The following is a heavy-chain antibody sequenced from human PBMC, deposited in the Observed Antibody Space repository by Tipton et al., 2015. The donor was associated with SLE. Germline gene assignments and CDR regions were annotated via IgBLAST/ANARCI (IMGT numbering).Heavy chain of an antibody. V-gene: IGHV4-34*01. CDR2: ISHTGST. CDR1: GGSISAYY. D-gene: IGHD6-13*01. Sequence: TLSLTCAVYGGSISAYYWSWIRQPPGKGLEWIGEISHTGSTNFNPSLKSRVAISVDTSKNQFSLRLSSVTAADTAVYYCARSAGYSSSWAHFDYWGQGTLVTVSS. CDR3: ARSAGYSSSWAHFDY. J-gene: IGHJ4*02.